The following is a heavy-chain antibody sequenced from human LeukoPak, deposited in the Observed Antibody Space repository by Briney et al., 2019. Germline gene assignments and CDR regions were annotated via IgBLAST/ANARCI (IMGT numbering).Heavy chain of an antibody. CDR2: IKQDGSEK. CDR3: ARDASGYALYFDY. Sequence: PGGSLRLSCAASGFTFSSYWMSWVRQAPGEGLEWVANIKQDGSEKYYVDSVKGRFTISRDNAKNSLYLQMNSLRAEDTAVYYCARDASGYALYFDYWGQGTLVTVSS. V-gene: IGHV3-7*01. D-gene: IGHD5-12*01. J-gene: IGHJ4*02. CDR1: GFTFSSYW.